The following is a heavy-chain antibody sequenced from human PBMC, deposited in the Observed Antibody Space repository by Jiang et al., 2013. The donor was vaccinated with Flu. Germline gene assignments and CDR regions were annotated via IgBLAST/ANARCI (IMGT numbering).Heavy chain of an antibody. Sequence: FTSYGISWVRQAPGQGLEWMGWISAYNGNTNYAQKLQGRVTTDHRTQSTSTAYMELRSLRSDDTAVYYCARAWGTTVVTGPFDYWGQGTLVTVSS. J-gene: IGHJ4*02. D-gene: IGHD4-23*01. V-gene: IGHV1-18*01. CDR2: ISAYNGNT. CDR3: ARAWGTTVVTGPFDY. CDR1: FTSYG.